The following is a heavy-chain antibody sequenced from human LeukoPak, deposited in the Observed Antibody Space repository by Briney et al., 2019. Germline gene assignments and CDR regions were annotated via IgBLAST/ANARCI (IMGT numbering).Heavy chain of an antibody. D-gene: IGHD5-12*01. CDR2: IRTKANSYAT. V-gene: IGHV3-73*01. CDR3: TGHQQDRGYSAS. Sequence: GGSLKLSCAASGFTFSGSAMHWVRQASGKGLEWVGRIRTKANSYATAYAASVKGRFTISRDDSQNTAYLQMNSLKTEDTAVYYCTGHQQDRGYSASWGQGTLVTVSS. J-gene: IGHJ5*02. CDR1: GFTFSGSA.